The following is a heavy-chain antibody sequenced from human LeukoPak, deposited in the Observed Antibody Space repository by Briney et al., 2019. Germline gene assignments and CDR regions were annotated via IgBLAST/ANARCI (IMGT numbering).Heavy chain of an antibody. D-gene: IGHD5-18*01. CDR3: AAGRPYSLLDY. Sequence: ASVKVSRTLSVSSLRELSLYWLGQAPGKGREWVGGFDVIDGETFYAQRFQGRVTMTEDSSTDTAYMELSSLRSDDTAFYYCAAGRPYSLLDYWGEGTLLTVSS. V-gene: IGHV1-24*01. CDR2: FDVIDGET. J-gene: IGHJ4*02. CDR1: VSSLRELS.